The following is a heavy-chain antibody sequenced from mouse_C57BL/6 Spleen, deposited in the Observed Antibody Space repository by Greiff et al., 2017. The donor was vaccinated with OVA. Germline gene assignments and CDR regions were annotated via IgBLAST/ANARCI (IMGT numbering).Heavy chain of an antibody. CDR2: IYPGDGDT. D-gene: IGHD1-2*01. CDR1: GYAFSSSW. V-gene: IGHV1-82*01. J-gene: IGHJ1*03. Sequence: VQLQQSGPELVTPGASVKISCKASGYAFSSSWMNWVKQRPGKGLEWIGRIYPGDGDTNYNGKFKGKATLTADKSSRTAYMPLSRLTSEDSAVYFCARSSLLAGFDVWGTGTTVTVSS. CDR3: ARSSLLAGFDV.